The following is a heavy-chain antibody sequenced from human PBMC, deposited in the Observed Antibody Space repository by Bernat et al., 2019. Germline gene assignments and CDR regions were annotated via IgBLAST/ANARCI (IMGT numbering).Heavy chain of an antibody. D-gene: IGHD3-9*01. CDR2: IKSKTDGGTT. Sequence: EVQLVESGGGLVKPGGSLRLSCAASGFTFSNAWMNWVRQAPGKGLEWVGRIKSKTDGGTTDYAAPVKGRFTISRDDSKNTLYLQMNSLRAEDTAVYYCARVASFDWLDTFDYWGQGTLVTVSS. CDR1: GFTFSNAW. V-gene: IGHV3-15*07. CDR3: ARVASFDWLDTFDY. J-gene: IGHJ4*02.